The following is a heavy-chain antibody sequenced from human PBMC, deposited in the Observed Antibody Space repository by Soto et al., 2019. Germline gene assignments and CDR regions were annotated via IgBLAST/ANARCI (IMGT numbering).Heavy chain of an antibody. V-gene: IGHV4-34*01. J-gene: IGHJ5*02. Sequence: SETLSLTCAVYGGSFSGYYWSWIRQPPGKGLEWIGEINHSGSTNYNPSLKSRVTISVDTSKNQFSLKLSSVTAADTAVYYCARGLITGTTYWFDPWGQGTLVTVSS. CDR1: GGSFSGYY. CDR2: INHSGST. D-gene: IGHD1-20*01. CDR3: ARGLITGTTYWFDP.